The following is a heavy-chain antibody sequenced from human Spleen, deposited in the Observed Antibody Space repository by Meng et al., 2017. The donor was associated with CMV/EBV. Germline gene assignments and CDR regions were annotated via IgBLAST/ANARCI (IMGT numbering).Heavy chain of an antibody. V-gene: IGHV1-69*10. D-gene: IGHD3-22*01. Sequence: SYAISWVRQAPGQGLEWMGGIIPILGIANYAQKFQCRVTITADKSTSTAYMELSSLRSEDTAVYYCARDPRTYYYDSSGFLLSWFDPWGQGTLVTVSS. CDR2: IIPILGIA. J-gene: IGHJ5*02. CDR3: ARDPRTYYYDSSGFLLSWFDP. CDR1: SYA.